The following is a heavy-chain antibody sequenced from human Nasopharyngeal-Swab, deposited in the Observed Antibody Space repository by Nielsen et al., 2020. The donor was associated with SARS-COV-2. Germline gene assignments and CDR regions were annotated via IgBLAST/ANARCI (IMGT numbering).Heavy chain of an antibody. J-gene: IGHJ4*02. V-gene: IGHV3-9*01. CDR1: GFTFDDYA. CDR3: AALLDYGDYGPDY. D-gene: IGHD4-17*01. Sequence: GGSLRLSCAASGFTFDDYAMHWVRQAPGKGLECVSGISWNSGSIGYADSVKGRFTISRDNAKNSLYLQMNSLRAEDTALYYCAALLDYGDYGPDYWGQGTLVTVSS. CDR2: ISWNSGSI.